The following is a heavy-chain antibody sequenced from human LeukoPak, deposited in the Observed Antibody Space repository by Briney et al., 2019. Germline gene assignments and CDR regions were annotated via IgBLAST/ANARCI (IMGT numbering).Heavy chain of an antibody. CDR2: IIPVLGPA. CDR3: AREQWEKRVFDY. CDR1: GGVFSNYA. V-gene: IGHV1-69*11. Sequence: SVKVSCKASGGVFSNYALSWVRQAPGQGLEWMGRIIPVLGPANYAQKFQGRVTITADESTRTTYMEVSGLRYEDTAVYYCAREQWEKRVFDYWGQGSLITVSS. D-gene: IGHD1-26*01. J-gene: IGHJ4*02.